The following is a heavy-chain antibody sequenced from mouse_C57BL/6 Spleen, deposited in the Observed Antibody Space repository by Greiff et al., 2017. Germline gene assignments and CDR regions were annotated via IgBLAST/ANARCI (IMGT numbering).Heavy chain of an antibody. V-gene: IGHV1-80*01. CDR2: IYPGDGDI. J-gene: IGHJ2*01. CDR3: ARGVY. Sequence: QVQLQQSGAELVKPGASVKISCKASGYAFSNNWMNWVKQRPGQGLEWIGQIYPGDGDINYNGKFKGKATLTADTSSSTAYMQLSSVTSEDSAVYFCARGVYWGQGTTLSVSS. CDR1: GYAFSNNW.